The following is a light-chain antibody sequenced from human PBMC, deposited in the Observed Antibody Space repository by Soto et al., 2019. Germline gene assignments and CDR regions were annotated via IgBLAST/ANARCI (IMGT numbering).Light chain of an antibody. CDR2: KAS. Sequence: DIQMTQSPSTLSASVGDRVTITCRASQNNSNWLAWYQQKPGKAPKLLIYKASSLQSAVPSRFSGSGSGTEFTLTISSLQPDDFATYCCQQFNSFPWTFGQGTKVEIK. CDR3: QQFNSFPWT. J-gene: IGKJ1*01. V-gene: IGKV1-5*03. CDR1: QNNSNW.